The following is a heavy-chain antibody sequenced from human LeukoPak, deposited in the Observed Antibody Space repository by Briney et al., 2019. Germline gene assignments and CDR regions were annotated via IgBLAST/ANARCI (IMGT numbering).Heavy chain of an antibody. D-gene: IGHD1-26*01. CDR3: ARDRLSVGAFDI. Sequence: ASETLSLTCTVSGGSINSVSYYWVWIRQPPGKGLEWIGSIYNSESIYSKPSLRSRVTISLDTSTNQFSLKLSSVTAADTALYFCARDRLSVGAFDIWGQGTMVTVSS. CDR2: IYNSESI. V-gene: IGHV4-39*07. J-gene: IGHJ3*02. CDR1: GGSINSVSYY.